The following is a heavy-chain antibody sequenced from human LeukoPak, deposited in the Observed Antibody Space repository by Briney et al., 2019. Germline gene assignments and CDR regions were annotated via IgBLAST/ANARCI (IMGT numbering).Heavy chain of an antibody. J-gene: IGHJ6*03. CDR2: VFYSGSI. CDR1: GGSISSYY. D-gene: IGHD6-6*01. V-gene: IGHV4-59*12. CDR3: ARDGGYSSSYKVGRAHYYMDV. Sequence: PSETLSLTCTVSGGSISSYYWSWIRQPPRKGLEWIGYVFYSGSINYNPSLKSRVTISIDASKNQFSLKLSSVTAADTAVYYCARDGGYSSSYKVGRAHYYMDVWGKGTTVTVSS.